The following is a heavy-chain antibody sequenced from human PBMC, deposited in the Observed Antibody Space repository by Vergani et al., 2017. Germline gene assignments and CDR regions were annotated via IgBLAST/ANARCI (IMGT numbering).Heavy chain of an antibody. CDR2: ISSSSSYI. CDR1: GFTFSSYS. CDR3: AKGSVYGGDGNWFDP. D-gene: IGHD1-14*01. V-gene: IGHV3-21*04. Sequence: EVQLVESGGGLVKPGGSLRLSCAASGFTFSSYSMNWVRQAPGKGLEWVSSISSSSSYIYYADSVKGRFTISRDNAKNTLYLQMNSLRAEDTAVYYCAKGSVYGGDGNWFDPWGQGTLVTVSS. J-gene: IGHJ5*02.